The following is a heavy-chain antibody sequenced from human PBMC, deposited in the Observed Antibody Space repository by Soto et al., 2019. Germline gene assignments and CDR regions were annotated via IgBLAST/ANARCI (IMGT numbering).Heavy chain of an antibody. CDR3: ARDSNTSGWHEGFDP. Sequence: SETLSLTCTVSGASISSYSWSWIRQPPGKGLEWIGYIYYSGSTNYNPSLKSRLTISVDTSKNQFSLKLSSLTAADTAVYYCARDSNTSGWHEGFDPWGQGTLVTGSS. CDR2: IYYSGST. J-gene: IGHJ5*02. V-gene: IGHV4-59*01. D-gene: IGHD6-19*01. CDR1: GASISSYS.